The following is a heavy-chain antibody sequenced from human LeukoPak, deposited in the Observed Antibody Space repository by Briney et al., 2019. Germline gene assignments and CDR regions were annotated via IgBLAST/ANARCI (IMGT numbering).Heavy chain of an antibody. D-gene: IGHD3-10*01. CDR2: INHSGST. J-gene: IGHJ6*02. V-gene: IGHV4-34*01. Sequence: SETLSLTCAVYGGSFSGYYWSWIRQPPGKGLEWIGEINHSGSTNYNPSLKSRVTISVDTSKNQFSLKLSSVTAADTAVYYCARGVYYGSGSYLYYYYYYGMDVWGQGTTVTVSS. CDR3: ARGVYYGSGSYLYYYYYYGMDV. CDR1: GGSFSGYY.